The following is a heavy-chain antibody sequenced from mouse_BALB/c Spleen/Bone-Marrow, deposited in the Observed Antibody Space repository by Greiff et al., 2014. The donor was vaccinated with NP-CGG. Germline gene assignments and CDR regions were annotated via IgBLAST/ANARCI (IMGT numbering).Heavy chain of an antibody. CDR3: ARSRGYDVGPFAF. J-gene: IGHJ3*01. Sequence: VQLQQSGAELVRPGTSVKVSCKASGYAFTSYLIEWVKQRPGQGPEWIGVINPGSGSSNYNENFKGKATLTADRSSSTAHMLLSSLTSDDSAVYFCARSRGYDVGPFAFWGQGTLATVSA. V-gene: IGHV1-54*01. D-gene: IGHD2-2*01. CDR1: GYAFTSYL. CDR2: INPGSGSS.